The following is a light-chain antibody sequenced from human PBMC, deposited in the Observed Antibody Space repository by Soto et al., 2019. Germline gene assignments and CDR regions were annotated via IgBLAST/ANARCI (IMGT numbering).Light chain of an antibody. V-gene: IGKV3-20*01. Sequence: ILLTQSPGTLSLSPGEGATLACRASQSVSSKYLAWYQQKPGQAPRLLIYGASSRATGIPDRFSGGGSGTDFTLTISRLEPEDFAVYFCQVYGDSPRFTFGPGTRVDIK. CDR2: GAS. J-gene: IGKJ3*01. CDR3: QVYGDSPRFT. CDR1: QSVSSKY.